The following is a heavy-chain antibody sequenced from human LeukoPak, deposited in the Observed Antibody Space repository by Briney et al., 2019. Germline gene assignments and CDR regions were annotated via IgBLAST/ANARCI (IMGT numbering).Heavy chain of an antibody. Sequence: GGALRLSCTASGFTFNSHSMNWVRQAPGKGLEWVSCISSSGDYIYYGDSVKGRFTISRDNAKNSLYLQMNGLRVEDTAVYYCARDWSGWARDYRGQGTLVTVSS. V-gene: IGHV3-21*01. CDR3: ARDWSGWARDY. D-gene: IGHD3-3*01. CDR1: GFTFNSHS. J-gene: IGHJ4*02. CDR2: ISSSGDYI.